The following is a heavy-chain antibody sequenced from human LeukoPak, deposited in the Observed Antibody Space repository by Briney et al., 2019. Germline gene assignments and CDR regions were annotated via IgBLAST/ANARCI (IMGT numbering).Heavy chain of an antibody. Sequence: ASVKVSCKGSGYTFTGYYMHWVRQAPGQGLEWMGWINPNSGGTNYAQKFQGRVTMTRDTSISTAYMELSRLRSDDTAVYYCARVSGYCSSTNCYYAFDIWGQGTMVTVSS. V-gene: IGHV1-2*02. CDR1: GYTFTGYY. D-gene: IGHD2-2*03. CDR2: INPNSGGT. J-gene: IGHJ3*02. CDR3: ARVSGYCSSTNCYYAFDI.